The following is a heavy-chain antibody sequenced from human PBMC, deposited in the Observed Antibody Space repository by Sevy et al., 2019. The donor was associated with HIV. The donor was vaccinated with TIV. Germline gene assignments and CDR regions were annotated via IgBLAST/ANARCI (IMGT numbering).Heavy chain of an antibody. V-gene: IGHV3-30-3*01. CDR3: ARGGWDIVVVPAAFDI. Sequence: GGSLRLSCAASGFTFSGYTLHWVRQAPGKGLEWVAVISFDGSNKYYVDSVKGRFTISRDNSKNTLYLRMNSLRPEDTAVYYCARGGWDIVVVPAAFDIWGQGTMVTVSS. CDR2: ISFDGSNK. D-gene: IGHD2-2*01. J-gene: IGHJ3*02. CDR1: GFTFSGYT.